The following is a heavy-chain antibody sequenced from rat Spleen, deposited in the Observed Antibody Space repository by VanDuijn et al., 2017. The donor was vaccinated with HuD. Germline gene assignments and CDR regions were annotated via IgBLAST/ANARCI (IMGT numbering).Heavy chain of an antibody. D-gene: IGHD1-12*01. CDR1: VYSITSSYR. CDR3: ARGYYVAFAY. CDR2: INSAGST. V-gene: IGHV3-3*01. Sequence: QLQESGPGLVKPSQSLSLTCSVTVYSITSSYRWNWIRKFPGNKLEWMGYINSAGSTNYNPSLKSRISITRDTSKNQFFLQVDSVTTEDTATYYCARGYYVAFAYWGQGTLVTVSS. J-gene: IGHJ3*01.